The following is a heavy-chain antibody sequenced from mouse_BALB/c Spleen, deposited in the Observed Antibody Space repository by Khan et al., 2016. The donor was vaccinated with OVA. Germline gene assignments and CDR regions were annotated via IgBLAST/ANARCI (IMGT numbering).Heavy chain of an antibody. J-gene: IGHJ3*01. CDR1: GFTFSSYS. V-gene: IGHV5-6*01. Sequence: EVELVESGGDLVKPGGSLKLSCAASGFTFSSYSMSWVRQTPDKRLAWVATISSDGDYTYYPDSVKGRFTISRDNAKNTLYLQMSSLMSEDTAMYYCASHLTGSFAYWRQGTLVTVSA. CDR3: ASHLTGSFAY. CDR2: ISSDGDYT. D-gene: IGHD4-1*01.